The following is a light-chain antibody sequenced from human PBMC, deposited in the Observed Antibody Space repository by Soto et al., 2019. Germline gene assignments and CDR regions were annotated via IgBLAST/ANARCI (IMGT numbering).Light chain of an antibody. J-gene: IGKJ4*01. CDR1: QSVSSY. CDR2: DAS. Sequence: EIVLTQSPATLSLSPGERATLSCRASQSVSSYLAWYQQKPGQAPRLLIYDASNRATGIPARFSGSGSGTAFTLTSSSLEPEDFAVYYCQQRSNWPPLLTFGGGTKVESK. CDR3: QQRSNWPPLLT. V-gene: IGKV3-11*01.